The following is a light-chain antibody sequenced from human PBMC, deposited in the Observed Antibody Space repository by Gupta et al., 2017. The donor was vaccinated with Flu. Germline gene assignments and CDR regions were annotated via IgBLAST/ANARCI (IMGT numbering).Light chain of an antibody. J-gene: IGKJ2*01. CDR3: QHRYDIPYT. CDR1: QSISSY. Sequence: PSSLSASVGDRVTITCRASQSISSYLNWYQQKPGKAPKILIYDASNVKSGVPSRFSGGGYGTDFTLTTSRLQPEDFANYYCQHRYDIPYTFGQGTKLEIK. CDR2: DAS. V-gene: IGKV1-39*01.